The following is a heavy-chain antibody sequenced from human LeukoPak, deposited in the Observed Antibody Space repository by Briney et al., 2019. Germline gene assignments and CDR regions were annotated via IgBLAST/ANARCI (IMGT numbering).Heavy chain of an antibody. CDR1: GYTFTGYY. D-gene: IGHD3-16*01. V-gene: IGHV1-2*02. Sequence: ASVKVSCKASGYTFTGYYMHWVRQAPGQGLEWMGWINPNSGGTNYAQKFQGRVTMTRDTSISTAYMELRSLRSDDTAVYYCAREGDYGTYYFDYWGQGTLVTVSS. J-gene: IGHJ4*02. CDR2: INPNSGGT. CDR3: AREGDYGTYYFDY.